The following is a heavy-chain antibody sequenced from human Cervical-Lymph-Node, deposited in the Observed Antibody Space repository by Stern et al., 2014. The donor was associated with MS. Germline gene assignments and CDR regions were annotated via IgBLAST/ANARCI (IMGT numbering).Heavy chain of an antibody. V-gene: IGHV3-33*01. CDR3: ARGHIPYAYNYLFDY. CDR1: GFTFRSYG. J-gene: IGHJ4*02. Sequence: VQLVESGGGVVQPGTSLRLSCAASGFTFRSYGMHWVRQAPGKGLEWVALVWYDGSTAYYRNSVKSRFTISRDNSNNTLFLQMNSLTAEDTAVYYCARGHIPYAYNYLFDYWGQGTLVTVSS. CDR2: VWYDGSTA. D-gene: IGHD5-24*01.